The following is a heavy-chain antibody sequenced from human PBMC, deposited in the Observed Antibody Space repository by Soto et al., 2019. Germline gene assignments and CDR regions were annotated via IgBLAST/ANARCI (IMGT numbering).Heavy chain of an antibody. Sequence: GGSLGLSCAASGFTFSSYAMSWVRQAPGKGLEWVSAISGGSDSTYYADSVKGRFTISRDNSKNTLYLQMNSLRAEDTAVYYCAKVGPVTTRWSFSYGLDVWGQGTTVTV. J-gene: IGHJ6*02. D-gene: IGHD4-17*01. CDR1: GFTFSSYA. V-gene: IGHV3-23*01. CDR2: ISGGSDST. CDR3: AKVGPVTTRWSFSYGLDV.